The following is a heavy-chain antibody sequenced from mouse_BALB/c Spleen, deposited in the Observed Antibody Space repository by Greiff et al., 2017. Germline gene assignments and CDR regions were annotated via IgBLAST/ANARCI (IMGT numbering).Heavy chain of an antibody. D-gene: IGHD1-1*01. CDR2: SRNKANDYTT. V-gene: IGHV7-1*02. J-gene: IGHJ1*01. CDR3: ARDATHYYGSSYWYFDV. CDR1: GFTFSDFY. Sequence: EVKLMESGGGLVQPGGSLRLSCATSGFTFSDFYMEWVRQPPGKRLEWIAASRNKANDYTTEYSASVKGRFIVSRDTSQSILYLQMNALRAEDTAIYYCARDATHYYGSSYWYFDVWGAGTTVTVSS.